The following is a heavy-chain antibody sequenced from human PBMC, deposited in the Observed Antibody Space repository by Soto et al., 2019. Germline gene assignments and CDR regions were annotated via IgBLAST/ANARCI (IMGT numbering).Heavy chain of an antibody. Sequence: PSETLSLTCTVSGGSISSYYWSWIRQPPGKGLEWIGYIYYSGSTTYQPSLKSRVTISVDRSQNQFSLELTSVTAADTAVYFCARDLRGAGTSGYYGMDVWGQGTTVTVS. D-gene: IGHD6-19*01. J-gene: IGHJ6*02. CDR3: ARDLRGAGTSGYYGMDV. V-gene: IGHV4-59*01. CDR2: IYYSGST. CDR1: GGSISSYY.